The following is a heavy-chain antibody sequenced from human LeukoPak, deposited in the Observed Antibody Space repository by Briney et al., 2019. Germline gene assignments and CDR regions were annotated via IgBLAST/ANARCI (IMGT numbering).Heavy chain of an antibody. Sequence: PSETLSLTCTVSGGSISSYYWSWIRQPPGKGLEWIGYIYYSGSTNYNPSLKSRVTISVDTSKNQFSLKLSSVTAADTAVYYCARDYDFWSGYYHALDVWGKGTTVTVSS. CDR1: GGSISSYY. CDR3: ARDYDFWSGYYHALDV. J-gene: IGHJ6*04. D-gene: IGHD3-3*01. CDR2: IYYSGST. V-gene: IGHV4-59*12.